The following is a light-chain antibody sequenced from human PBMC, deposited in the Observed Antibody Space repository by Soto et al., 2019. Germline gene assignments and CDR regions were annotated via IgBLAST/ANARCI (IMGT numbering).Light chain of an antibody. J-gene: IGKJ2*01. CDR3: QQRSDWS. CDR1: QTISSY. CDR2: GAS. Sequence: EIVLTQSPATLSLCPGERANLSCRASQTISSYLAWYQQKPGQAPRLLIYGASNRATGIPARFSGSGSGTDFTLTISSLEPEDFAVYYCQQRSDWSFGQGTKLEIK. V-gene: IGKV3-11*01.